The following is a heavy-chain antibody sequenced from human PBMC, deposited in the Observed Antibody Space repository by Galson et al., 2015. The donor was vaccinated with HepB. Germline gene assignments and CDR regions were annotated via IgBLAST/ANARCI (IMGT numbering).Heavy chain of an antibody. J-gene: IGHJ4*02. CDR2: IYSGGST. V-gene: IGHV3-66*01. Sequence: SLRLSCAASGFTVSSNYMSWVRQAPGKGLEWVSVIYSGGSTYYADSVKGRFTISRDNSKNTLYLQMNSLRAEDTAVYYCASTSYSSGWSNYDYWGQGTLVTVSS. D-gene: IGHD6-19*01. CDR1: GFTVSSNY. CDR3: ASTSYSSGWSNYDY.